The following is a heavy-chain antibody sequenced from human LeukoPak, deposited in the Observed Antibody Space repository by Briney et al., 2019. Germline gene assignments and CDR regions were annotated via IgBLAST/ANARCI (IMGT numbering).Heavy chain of an antibody. V-gene: IGHV3-21*01. CDR3: ARDPLIQQEVYDY. D-gene: IGHD5-18*01. CDR2: ISSSSSYI. Sequence: PGGSLRLSCSASGFTFSSYSMNWVRQAPGTGLEWVSSISSSSSYIYYADSVKGRFTISRDNAKNSLYLQMNSLRAEDTAVYYCARDPLIQQEVYDYWGQGTLVTVSS. CDR1: GFTFSSYS. J-gene: IGHJ4*02.